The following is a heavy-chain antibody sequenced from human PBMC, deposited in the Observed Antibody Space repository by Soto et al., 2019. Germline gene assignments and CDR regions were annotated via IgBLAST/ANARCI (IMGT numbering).Heavy chain of an antibody. V-gene: IGHV3-23*01. CDR3: AKRERCPASGPY. CDR1: GFTFSSYS. CDR2: ISGSGDNT. Sequence: EVQLLESGGGLVQPGGSLRLSCAASGFTFSSYSMTWVRQAPGKGLEWVSDISGSGDNTYYADSVKGRFTISRDNSKNTLDLQMNSLRAEDTALYFCAKRERCPASGPYWGQGTLVTVSS. D-gene: IGHD4-17*01. J-gene: IGHJ4*02.